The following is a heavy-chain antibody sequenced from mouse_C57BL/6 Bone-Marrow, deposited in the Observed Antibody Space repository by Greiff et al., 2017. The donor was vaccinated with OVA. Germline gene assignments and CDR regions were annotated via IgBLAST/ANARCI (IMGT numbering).Heavy chain of an antibody. Sequence: QVQLQQSGPELVKPGASVKISCKASGYTFTDYYINWVKKRPGQGLEWIGWIFPGSGSTYYNVKFKGKATLTVDKSSSTADMLLSSLTSEDSAVYVCARGGWLLWYFDVWGTGTTVTVSS. J-gene: IGHJ1*03. D-gene: IGHD2-3*01. CDR1: GYTFTDYY. CDR2: IFPGSGST. V-gene: IGHV1-75*01. CDR3: ARGGWLLWYFDV.